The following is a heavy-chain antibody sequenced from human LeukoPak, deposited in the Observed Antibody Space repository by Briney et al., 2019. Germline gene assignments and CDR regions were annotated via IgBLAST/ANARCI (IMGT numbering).Heavy chain of an antibody. Sequence: PGGSLRLSCAASGFTFSHARMNWVRQAPGKGLEWVSYISSSGSTIYYADSVKGRFTISRDNAKNSLYLQMNSLRAEDTAVYYCAKDSSGCIDYWGQGTLVTVSS. V-gene: IGHV3-48*04. CDR1: GFTFSHAR. D-gene: IGHD6-19*01. CDR3: AKDSSGCIDY. CDR2: ISSSGSTI. J-gene: IGHJ4*02.